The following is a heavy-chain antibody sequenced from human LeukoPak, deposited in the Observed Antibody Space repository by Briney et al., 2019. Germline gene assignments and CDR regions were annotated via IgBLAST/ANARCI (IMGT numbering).Heavy chain of an antibody. CDR3: ARAPRVGATRAFYYYGMDV. J-gene: IGHJ6*02. D-gene: IGHD1-26*01. V-gene: IGHV1-18*01. CDR1: GYTFTSYG. CDR2: ISAYNGNT. Sequence: ASVKVSCKASGYTFTSYGISWVRQAPGQGLEWMGWISAYNGNTNYAQNLQGRVTLTTDTSTSTAYMELRSLRSDDTAVYYCARAPRVGATRAFYYYGMDVWGQGTTVIVSS.